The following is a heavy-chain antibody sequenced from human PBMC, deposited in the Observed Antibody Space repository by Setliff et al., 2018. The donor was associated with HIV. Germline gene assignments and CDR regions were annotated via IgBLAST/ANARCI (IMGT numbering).Heavy chain of an antibody. CDR2: IIPMCGVA. CDR3: ALPYCGGGNCWSSASLPPAGWFDP. V-gene: IGHV1-69*05. J-gene: IGHJ5*02. Sequence: GASVKVSCKASGGTFSSYVISWVRQAPGQGPEWMGGIIPMCGVANYAQKFQGRVTITTDESTSTAYMELSSLRSEDTAVYYCALPYCGGGNCWSSASLPPAGWFDPWGQGTLVTVSS. CDR1: GGTFSSYV. D-gene: IGHD2-15*01.